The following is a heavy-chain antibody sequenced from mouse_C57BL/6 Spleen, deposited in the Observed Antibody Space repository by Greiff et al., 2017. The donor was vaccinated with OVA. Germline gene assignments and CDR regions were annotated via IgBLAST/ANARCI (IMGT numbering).Heavy chain of an antibody. CDR2: ISNLAYSI. V-gene: IGHV5-15*04. D-gene: IGHD2-4*01. J-gene: IGHJ4*01. CDR3: ARREGIYDYDGVYAMDY. Sequence: EVHLVESGGGLVQPGGSLKLSCAASGFTFSDYGMAWVRQAPRKGPEWVAFISNLAYSIYYADTVTGRFTISRENAKNTLYLEMSSLRSEDTAMYYCARREGIYDYDGVYAMDYWGQGTSVTVSS. CDR1: GFTFSDYG.